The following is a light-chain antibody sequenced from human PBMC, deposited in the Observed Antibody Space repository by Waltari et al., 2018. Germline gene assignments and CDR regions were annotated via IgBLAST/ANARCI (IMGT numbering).Light chain of an antibody. J-gene: IGKJ2*03. Sequence: EIVMTQSPATLSVSPGERATLSCRASQSVRSNLAWYQQKPGQAPRLLIYDASTRATGLPARFSGSGSGTEFTLTISSLQSEDSAVYHCQQYNDWYSFGQGTKLKIK. V-gene: IGKV3-15*01. CDR2: DAS. CDR3: QQYNDWYS. CDR1: QSVRSN.